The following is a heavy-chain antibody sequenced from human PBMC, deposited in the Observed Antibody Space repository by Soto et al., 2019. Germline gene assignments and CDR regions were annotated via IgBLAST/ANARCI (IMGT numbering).Heavy chain of an antibody. J-gene: IGHJ4*02. CDR1: GFTVSSNY. V-gene: IGHV3-66*01. CDR3: AREYTSSSFAY. D-gene: IGHD6-6*01. CDR2: IYTGGST. Sequence: GGSLRLSCAASGFTVSSNYMTWVRQAPGKGLEWVSIIYTGGSTYYADSVKGRFTISRDNSKNTLYLQMNSLRAEDTAVYYCAREYTSSSFAYWGLGTLVTVSS.